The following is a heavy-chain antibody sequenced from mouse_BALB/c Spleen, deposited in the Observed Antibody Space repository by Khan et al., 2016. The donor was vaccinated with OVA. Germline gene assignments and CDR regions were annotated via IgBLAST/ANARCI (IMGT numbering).Heavy chain of an antibody. CDR2: IANKADGYRT. CDR1: GFTFTDYY. J-gene: IGHJ2*01. D-gene: IGHD4-1*02. V-gene: IGHV7-3*02. CDR3: ARDQVGSYFDY. Sequence: EVELVESGGGLVQPGGSLRLSCATSGFTFTDYYMTWVRQPPGEALEWLGFIANKADGYRTEYSASVKGRFTFSRNTYQNVLYRQMTTLRAEDSATYYCARDQVGSYFDYWGQGTTLTVSS.